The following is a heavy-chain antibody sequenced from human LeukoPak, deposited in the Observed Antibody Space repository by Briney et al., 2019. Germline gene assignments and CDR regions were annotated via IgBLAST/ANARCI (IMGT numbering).Heavy chain of an antibody. CDR1: GFTFSSYA. Sequence: GGSLRLSCAASGFTFSSYAMSWVRQAPGKGLEWVSAISGSGGSTYYADSVKGRFTISRDNSKSTLYLQMNSLRAEDTAVYYCAKAEMATINAFSYFDYWGQGTLVTVSS. J-gene: IGHJ4*02. V-gene: IGHV3-23*01. CDR2: ISGSGGST. D-gene: IGHD5-24*01. CDR3: AKAEMATINAFSYFDY.